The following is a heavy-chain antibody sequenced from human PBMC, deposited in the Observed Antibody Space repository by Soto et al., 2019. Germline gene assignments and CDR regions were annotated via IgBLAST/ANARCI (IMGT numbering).Heavy chain of an antibody. J-gene: IGHJ6*02. CDR3: ARTKVYCANTRYYYYGMDA. D-gene: IGHD1-26*01. Sequence: GASVKVSCKASGGTFSSYAISWVRQAPGQGLEWMGGIIPIFGTANYAQKFQGRVTITADESTSTAYMELSSLRSEDTAVYYCARTKVYCANTRYYYYGMDAWGQGTTVTVS. V-gene: IGHV1-69*13. CDR2: IIPIFGTA. CDR1: GGTFSSYA.